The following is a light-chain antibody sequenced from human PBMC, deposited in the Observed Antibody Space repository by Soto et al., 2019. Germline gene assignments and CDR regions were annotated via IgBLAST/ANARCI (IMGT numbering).Light chain of an antibody. CDR1: QSLANSF. CDR2: DTS. V-gene: IGKV3-20*01. Sequence: EFVLTQSPGTLSLSPGERATLSCRASQSLANSFIAWYQQKPGQAPRLLIYDTSSRASGIPDRFSGSGSGTDFTLTISRLEPEDFAVYYCQQYGSSPWTFGQGTKGDIK. CDR3: QQYGSSPWT. J-gene: IGKJ1*01.